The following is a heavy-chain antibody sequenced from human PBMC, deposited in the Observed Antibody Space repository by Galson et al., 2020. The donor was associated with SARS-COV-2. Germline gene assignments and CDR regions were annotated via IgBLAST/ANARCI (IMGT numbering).Heavy chain of an antibody. V-gene: IGHV4-59*01. CDR1: DGTMSSYY. CDR3: ARNPAPLYGNNYYYGMAV. Sequence: ETAETLSLTCSVSDGTMSSYYWSWIRQAPGKGLEWIGYISYSGSANYNPSLRSRVTISVDLSKNQFSLKVTSVTAADTAVYYCARNPAPLYGNNYYYGMAVWGRGTTGTVSS. CDR2: ISYSGSA. J-gene: IGHJ6*02. D-gene: IGHD4-17*01.